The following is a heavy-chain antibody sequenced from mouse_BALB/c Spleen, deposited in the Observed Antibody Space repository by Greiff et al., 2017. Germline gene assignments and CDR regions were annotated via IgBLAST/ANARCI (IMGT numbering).Heavy chain of an antibody. J-gene: IGHJ2*01. D-gene: IGHD3-1*01. CDR3: ESRGFPYYYFDY. Sequence: VQLKQSGPSLVKPSQTLSLTCSATGYSFPSGYLNWIRKFPGHKLEYMGYISYSGITYYTPSLKSRISITQDTSKNQYYLQLNSVTTDDTATYYWESRGFPYYYFDYWGQGTTLTVAS. CDR1: GYSFPSGY. CDR2: ISYSGIT. V-gene: IGHV3-8*02.